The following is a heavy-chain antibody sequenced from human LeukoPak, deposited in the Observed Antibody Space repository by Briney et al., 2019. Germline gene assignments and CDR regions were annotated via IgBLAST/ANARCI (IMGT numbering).Heavy chain of an antibody. Sequence: PGGSLRLSCAASGFTFSSYWMHWVRQPPGKGLAWVSRIKNDGSTTTYADSVKGRFTVSRDNAKNTLYLQMNSLRAEDTAIYYCANWVEGSLQYFDYWGQGALVTVSS. J-gene: IGHJ4*02. V-gene: IGHV3-74*01. D-gene: IGHD3-10*01. CDR2: IKNDGSTT. CDR1: GFTFSSYW. CDR3: ANWVEGSLQYFDY.